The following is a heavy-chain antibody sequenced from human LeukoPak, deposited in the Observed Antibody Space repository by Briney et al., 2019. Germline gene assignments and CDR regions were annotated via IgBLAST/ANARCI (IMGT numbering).Heavy chain of an antibody. CDR3: ARRNSGYDYDFDY. CDR1: GYTFTGYY. Sequence: RASVKVSCKASGYTFTGYYMHWVRQATGQGLEWMGWMNPNSGNTGYAQKFQGRVTITRNTSISTAYMELSSLRSEDTAVYYCARRNSGYDYDFDYWGQGTLVTVSS. V-gene: IGHV1-8*03. CDR2: MNPNSGNT. J-gene: IGHJ4*02. D-gene: IGHD5-12*01.